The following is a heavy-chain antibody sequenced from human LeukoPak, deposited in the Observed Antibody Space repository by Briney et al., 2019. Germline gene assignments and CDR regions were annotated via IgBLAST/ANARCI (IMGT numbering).Heavy chain of an antibody. D-gene: IGHD2-21*02. V-gene: IGHV1-69*13. CDR3: ARDPGNCGGDCYYP. Sequence: GASVKVSCKASGGTFSSYAISWVRQAPGQGLEWMGGIIPIFGTANYAQKFQGRVTITADESTSTAYMELSSLRSEDTAVYYCARDPGNCGGDCYYPWVQGTLVTVSS. J-gene: IGHJ5*02. CDR1: GGTFSSYA. CDR2: IIPIFGTA.